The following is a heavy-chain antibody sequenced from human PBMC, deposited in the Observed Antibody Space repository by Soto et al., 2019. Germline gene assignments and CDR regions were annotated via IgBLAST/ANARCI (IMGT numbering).Heavy chain of an antibody. CDR2: ISSSGSNI. D-gene: IGHD4-17*01. V-gene: IGHV3-48*03. J-gene: IGHJ4*02. Sequence: EVQLVESGGGLVQPGGSLRLSCAASGFTFSSYEMNWVRQAPGKGLEWVSYISSSGSNIYYADSVKGRFTISRDNAKNSLYLQMNSLRAEDTAVYYCARLGLRWRVDYWGQGTLVTVSS. CDR1: GFTFSSYE. CDR3: ARLGLRWRVDY.